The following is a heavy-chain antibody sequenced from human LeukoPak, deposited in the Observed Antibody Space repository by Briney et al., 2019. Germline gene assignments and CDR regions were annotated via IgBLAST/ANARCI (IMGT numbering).Heavy chain of an antibody. J-gene: IGHJ4*02. V-gene: IGHV3-23*01. D-gene: IGHD2-2*01. CDR3: AKASKGYQAAFDY. Sequence: GGSLRLSCAASGFTFTNYAMGWVRQAPGKGLEWVSAISDSGGSTYYADSVKGRFTISRDNSKNTLYLQMNSLRAEDTAVYYCAKASKGYQAAFDYWGQGTLVTVSS. CDR1: GFTFTNYA. CDR2: ISDSGGST.